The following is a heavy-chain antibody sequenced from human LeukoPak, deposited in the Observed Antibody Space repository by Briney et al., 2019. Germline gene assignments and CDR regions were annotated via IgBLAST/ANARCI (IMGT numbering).Heavy chain of an antibody. D-gene: IGHD1-26*01. CDR3: ANLVGADYFDY. Sequence: PSETLSLTCTVSGGSISSYYWSWIRQPPGKGLEWIGYIYYSGSTNYNPSLKSRVTISVDTSKNQFSLKLSSVPAADTAVYYCANLVGADYFDYWGQGTLVTVSS. CDR1: GGSISSYY. CDR2: IYYSGST. J-gene: IGHJ4*02. V-gene: IGHV4-59*01.